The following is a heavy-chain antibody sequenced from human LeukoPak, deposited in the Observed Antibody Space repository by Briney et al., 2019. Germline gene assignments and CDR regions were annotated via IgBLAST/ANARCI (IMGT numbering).Heavy chain of an antibody. Sequence: PSGTLSLTCTVSGASISSSNWWTWVRQPPGEALEWIGEIYHAGSTKYNPSLRSRLTIPVDKSKNSFSLSLTSVTAADTAFYYCARSAAVTGQFDFWGPGTLVTVSS. CDR1: GASISSSNW. V-gene: IGHV4-4*02. CDR2: IYHAGST. CDR3: ARSAAVTGQFDF. J-gene: IGHJ4*02. D-gene: IGHD6-19*01.